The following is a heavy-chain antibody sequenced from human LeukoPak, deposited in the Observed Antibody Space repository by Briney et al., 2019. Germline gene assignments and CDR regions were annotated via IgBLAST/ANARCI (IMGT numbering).Heavy chain of an antibody. V-gene: IGHV4-34*01. D-gene: IGHD3-3*01. CDR1: GGSFSGYY. CDR2: INHSGST. CDR3: ARGPRIFGVVIIPYYYYGTDV. Sequence: SETLSLTCAVYGGSFSGYYWSWIRQPPGKGLEWIGEINHSGSTNYNPSLKSRVTISVDTSKNQFSLKLSSVTAADTAVYYCARGPRIFGVVIIPYYYYGTDVWGQGTTVTVSS. J-gene: IGHJ6*02.